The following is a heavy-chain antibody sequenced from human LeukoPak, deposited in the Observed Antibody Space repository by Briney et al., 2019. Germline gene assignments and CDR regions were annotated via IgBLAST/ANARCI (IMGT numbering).Heavy chain of an antibody. V-gene: IGHV1-8*01. CDR1: GYTFTSYD. D-gene: IGHD3-10*01. Sequence: GASVKVSCKDSGYTFTSYDINWVRQATGQGLEWMGWMNSNSGNTGYAQKFQGRVTMTRNTSISTAYMELSSLRSEDTAVYYCARGHYYGSGSYYNVFDMDVWGKGTTVTVSS. J-gene: IGHJ6*03. CDR3: ARGHYYGSGSYYNVFDMDV. CDR2: MNSNSGNT.